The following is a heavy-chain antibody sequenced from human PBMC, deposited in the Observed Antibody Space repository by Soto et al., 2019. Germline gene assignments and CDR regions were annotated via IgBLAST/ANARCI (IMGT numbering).Heavy chain of an antibody. V-gene: IGHV4-30-4*01. CDR1: GGSISRGEYY. D-gene: IGHD3-9*01. CDR3: ARDLRYYGILTGPENYNGMDV. Sequence: SEARSLSCSGSGGSISRGEYYWSGICQPPGKGLEWIGFIYYSGGTSYNPSLKSRLTISVDTSKNQFSLNLSSVTAADTAVYYCARDLRYYGILTGPENYNGMDVWGKGTAVTVS. J-gene: IGHJ6*04. CDR2: IYYSGGT.